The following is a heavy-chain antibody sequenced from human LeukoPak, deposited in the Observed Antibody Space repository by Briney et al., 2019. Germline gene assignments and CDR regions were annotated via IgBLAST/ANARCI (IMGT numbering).Heavy chain of an antibody. J-gene: IGHJ6*03. D-gene: IGHD1-26*01. CDR3: ARRAGNCGTAKNYYYYMDV. V-gene: IGHV4-4*02. CDR1: GGSISSSNW. Sequence: TSETLSLTCAVSGGSISSSNWWSWVRQPPGKGLEWIGYIYYSGSTNYNPSLKSRVTISVDTSKNQFSLKLSSVTAADTAVYYCARRAGNCGTAKNYYYYMDVWGKGTTVTVSS. CDR2: IYYSGST.